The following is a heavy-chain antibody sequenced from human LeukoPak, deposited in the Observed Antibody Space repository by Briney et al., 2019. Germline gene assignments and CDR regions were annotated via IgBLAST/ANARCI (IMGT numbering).Heavy chain of an antibody. Sequence: GGSLRLSCAASGFIFNSYGMHWVRQAPGKGLEWVAVQWHDGSNKYYADSVKGRFTIPRDESKDTLYLQMNSLRAEDTAVYYCARGSRYHYDSSGYYHNFDYWGQGTLVTVSS. J-gene: IGHJ4*02. CDR3: ARGSRYHYDSSGYYHNFDY. V-gene: IGHV3-33*01. CDR2: QWHDGSNK. CDR1: GFIFNSYG. D-gene: IGHD3-22*01.